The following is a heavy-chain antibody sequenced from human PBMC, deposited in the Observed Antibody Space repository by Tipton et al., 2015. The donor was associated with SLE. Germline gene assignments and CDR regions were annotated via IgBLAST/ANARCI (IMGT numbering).Heavy chain of an antibody. D-gene: IGHD6-6*01. CDR2: IYTSGST. CDR1: GGSISSSSYY. Sequence: TLSLTCTVSGGSISSSSYYWSWIRQPAGKGLEWIGRIYTSGSTNYNPSLKSRVTMSVDTSKNQFSLKLSSVTAADTAVYYCARGYRSSRPSYYFDYWGQGTLVTVSS. V-gene: IGHV4-61*02. J-gene: IGHJ4*02. CDR3: ARGYRSSRPSYYFDY.